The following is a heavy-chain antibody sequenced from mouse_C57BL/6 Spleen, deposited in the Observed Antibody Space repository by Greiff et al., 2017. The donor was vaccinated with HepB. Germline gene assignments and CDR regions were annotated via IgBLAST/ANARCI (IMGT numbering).Heavy chain of an antibody. D-gene: IGHD2-13*01. Sequence: VKLQQPGAELVKPGASVKLSCKASGYTFTSYWMHWVKQRPGQGLEWIGMIHPNSGSTNYNEKFKSKATLTVDKSSSTAYMQLSSLTSEDSAVYYCARGDYGDYEFDYWGQGTTLTVSS. J-gene: IGHJ2*01. V-gene: IGHV1-64*01. CDR3: ARGDYGDYEFDY. CDR2: IHPNSGST. CDR1: GYTFTSYW.